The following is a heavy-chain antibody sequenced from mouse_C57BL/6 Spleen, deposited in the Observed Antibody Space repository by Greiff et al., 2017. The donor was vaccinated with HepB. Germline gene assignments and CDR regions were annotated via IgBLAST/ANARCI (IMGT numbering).Heavy chain of an antibody. CDR1: GFSFNTYA. CDR2: IRSKSNNYAT. D-gene: IGHD2-4*01. J-gene: IGHJ3*01. Sequence: EVKLVESGGGLVQPKGSLKLSCAASGFSFNTYAMNWVRQAPGKGLEWVARIRSKSNNYATYYADSVKDRFTISRDDSESMLYLQMNNLKTEDTAMYYCVRAYDHDGWFAYWGQGTLVTVSA. V-gene: IGHV10-1*01. CDR3: VRAYDHDGWFAY.